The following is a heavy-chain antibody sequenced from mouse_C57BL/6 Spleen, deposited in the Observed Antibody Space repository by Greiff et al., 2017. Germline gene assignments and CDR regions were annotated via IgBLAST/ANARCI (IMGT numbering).Heavy chain of an antibody. CDR3: TREKEIYYGNLFAY. Sequence: QVQLKESGAELVRPGASVTLSCKASGYTFTDYEMHWVKQTPVHGLEWIGAIDPETGGTAYNQKFTGKAILTADKSSSTAYMELRSLTSEDSAVYYCTREKEIYYGNLFAYWGQGTLVTVSA. J-gene: IGHJ3*01. CDR2: IDPETGGT. V-gene: IGHV1-15*01. D-gene: IGHD2-1*01. CDR1: GYTFTDYE.